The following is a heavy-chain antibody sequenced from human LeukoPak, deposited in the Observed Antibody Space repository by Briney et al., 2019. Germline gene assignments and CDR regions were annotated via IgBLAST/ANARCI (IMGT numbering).Heavy chain of an antibody. D-gene: IGHD3-3*01. J-gene: IGHJ4*02. CDR3: AKGGTIFGVVIPRPHFDY. CDR2: ISSSSSYT. V-gene: IGHV3-11*05. CDR1: GFTFSDYY. Sequence: GGSLRLSCAVSGFTFSDYYMSWIRQAPGKGLEWVSYISSSSSYTNYADSVKGRFTISRDNAKNSLYLQMNSLRAEDTAVYYCAKGGTIFGVVIPRPHFDYWGQGTLVTVSS.